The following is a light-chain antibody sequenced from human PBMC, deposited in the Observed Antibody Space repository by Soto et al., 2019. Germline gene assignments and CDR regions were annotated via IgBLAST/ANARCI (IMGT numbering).Light chain of an antibody. V-gene: IGKV3-11*01. Sequence: EIVLSQSPATLSLSPGEGVTLTCRASQSIGTYLAWYRQKPGQAPRLLIYDTSNRATGTPDRFSGSGSGTDFTLTTSSLEPEDFAVYYCQHRHNWPWTFGQGTKVEIK. CDR1: QSIGTY. CDR3: QHRHNWPWT. CDR2: DTS. J-gene: IGKJ1*01.